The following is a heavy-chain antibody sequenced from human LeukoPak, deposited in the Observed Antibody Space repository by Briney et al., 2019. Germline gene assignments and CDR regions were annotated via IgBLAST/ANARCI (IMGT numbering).Heavy chain of an antibody. CDR2: ISDSGDTM. Sequence: GGSLRLSCAASGFAFNSCAMTWVRQSPGKGLEWVSVISDSGDTMLYADSVKGRFTISRDDSKNTLYLQMNSLRAEDTAVYYCARVMVRGVMVSYYYYDMDVWGKGTTVTVSS. D-gene: IGHD3-10*01. J-gene: IGHJ6*04. CDR1: GFAFNSCA. V-gene: IGHV3-23*01. CDR3: ARVMVRGVMVSYYYYDMDV.